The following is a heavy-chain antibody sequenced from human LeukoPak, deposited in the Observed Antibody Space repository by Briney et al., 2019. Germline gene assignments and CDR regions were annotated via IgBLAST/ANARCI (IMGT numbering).Heavy chain of an antibody. J-gene: IGHJ3*02. V-gene: IGHV3-7*01. Sequence: GGSLRLSCAASGFTFSNYWMSWVRQAPGKGLEWVANIKQDGSEKYYVDSVKGRFTVSRVNAKNSLYLQMNSLRAEDTAVFYCARGGMVRRVMGAFDIWGQGTLVTVSS. CDR2: IKQDGSEK. D-gene: IGHD3-10*01. CDR1: GFTFSNYW. CDR3: ARGGMVRRVMGAFDI.